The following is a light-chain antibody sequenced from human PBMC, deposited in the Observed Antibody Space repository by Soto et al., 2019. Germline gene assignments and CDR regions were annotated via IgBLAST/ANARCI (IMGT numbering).Light chain of an antibody. V-gene: IGLV2-8*01. CDR1: SSDVGGYKY. CDR3: SSYAGSNNPYV. J-gene: IGLJ1*01. Sequence: QSALTQPRSVSGSPGQSVTISCTGTSSDVGGYKYVSWYQQHPGKAPKLMIYEVTKRPLGVPDRFSGSKSGNTASLTVSGLQAEDGADYYCSSYAGSNNPYVFGTGTKVTVL. CDR2: EVT.